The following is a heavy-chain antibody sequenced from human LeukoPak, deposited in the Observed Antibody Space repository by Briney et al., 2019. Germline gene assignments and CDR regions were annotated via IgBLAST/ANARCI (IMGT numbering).Heavy chain of an antibody. Sequence: GESLRLSCAASGFTFSDYSMNWVRQAPGKGLEWVSYIDGSGATIYYADSVKGRFTISRDNAKNSLDLQMNSLRDEDTAVYYCSRRFDCWGQGTLVTVSS. CDR1: GFTFSDYS. J-gene: IGHJ4*02. V-gene: IGHV3-48*02. CDR2: IDGSGATI. CDR3: SRRFDC.